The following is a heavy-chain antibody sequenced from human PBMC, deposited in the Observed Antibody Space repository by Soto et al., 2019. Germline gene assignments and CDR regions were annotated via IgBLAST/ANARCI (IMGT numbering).Heavy chain of an antibody. Sequence: ASVKVSCKASGYTFTGYYMHWVRQAPGQGLEWMGWINPNSGGTNYAQKFQGWVTMTRDTSISTAYMELSRLRSDDTAVYYCARIKRIHIDGGYFDYWGQGSLVTVSS. J-gene: IGHJ4*02. V-gene: IGHV1-2*04. CDR2: INPNSGGT. D-gene: IGHD3-16*01. CDR1: GYTFTGYY. CDR3: ARIKRIHIDGGYFDY.